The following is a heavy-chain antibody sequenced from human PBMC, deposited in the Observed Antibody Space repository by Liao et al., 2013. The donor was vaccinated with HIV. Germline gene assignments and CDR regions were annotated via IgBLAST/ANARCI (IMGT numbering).Heavy chain of an antibody. V-gene: IGHV4-61*02. CDR3: AREAIVVGPVAVVSDH. CDR1: GDSISSGTYY. Sequence: QAQLQESGPGLVRPSETLSLTCTVSGDSISSGTYYWSWIRQPAGKRLEWIGRIYSSGSTNYNPSLKSRLTISVDTSKNQFSLNLDSVTAADTAVYYCAREAIVVGPVAVVSDHWGQGILVTVSS. D-gene: IGHD3-22*01. J-gene: IGHJ4*02. CDR2: IYSSGST.